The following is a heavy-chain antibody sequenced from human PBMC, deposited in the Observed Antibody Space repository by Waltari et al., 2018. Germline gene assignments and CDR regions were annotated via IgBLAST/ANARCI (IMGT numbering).Heavy chain of an antibody. CDR2: IYYSGST. J-gene: IGHJ5*02. Sequence: QVQLQESGPGLVKPSETLSLTCTVSGGSISSHYWSWLRQPPGKGLEWIGYIYYSGSTNDNPSLKSRGTRSVDTSKNQCALKLSSVTAADTAVYYCARDGGRVIAARPGWFDPWGQGTLVTVSS. D-gene: IGHD6-6*01. CDR1: GGSISSHY. V-gene: IGHV4-59*11. CDR3: ARDGGRVIAARPGWFDP.